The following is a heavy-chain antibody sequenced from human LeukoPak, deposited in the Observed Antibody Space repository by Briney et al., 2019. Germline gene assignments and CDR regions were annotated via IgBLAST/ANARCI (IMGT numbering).Heavy chain of an antibody. D-gene: IGHD2-15*01. V-gene: IGHV3-30*03. CDR2: ISYDGSNK. CDR3: ARDCSGGSCYSGWGYYYGMDV. Sequence: QTGGSLRLSCAASGFTFSSYGMHWVRQAPGKGLEWVAVISYDGSNKYYADSVKGRFTISRDNAKNSLYLQMNSLRAKDTAVYYCARDCSGGSCYSGWGYYYGMDVWGQGTTVTVSS. J-gene: IGHJ6*02. CDR1: GFTFSSYG.